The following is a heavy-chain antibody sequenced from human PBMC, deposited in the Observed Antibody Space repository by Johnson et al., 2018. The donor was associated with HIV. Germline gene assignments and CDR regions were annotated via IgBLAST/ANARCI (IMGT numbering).Heavy chain of an antibody. V-gene: IGHV3-30*02. CDR3: ARDDYYDAFDI. CDR2: IRSDGSNK. Sequence: QVQLVESGGVVVQPGGSLRLSCAASGFTFSSYGMHWVRQAPGKGLEWVAFIRSDGSNKYYVDSVKGRFTISRDNSKNTLYLQLNSLGAEDTAVYYCARDDYYDAFDIWGQGTMVTVSS. J-gene: IGHJ3*02. D-gene: IGHD3-10*01. CDR1: GFTFSSYG.